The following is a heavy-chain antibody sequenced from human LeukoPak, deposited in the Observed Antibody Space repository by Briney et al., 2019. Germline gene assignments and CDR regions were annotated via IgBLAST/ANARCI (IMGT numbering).Heavy chain of an antibody. CDR3: ARHVVAVGFDY. CDR1: GFTFNTYS. J-gene: IGHJ4*02. V-gene: IGHV3-48*04. CDR2: ISSSGSTI. D-gene: IGHD3-22*01. Sequence: GGSLRLSCEASGFTFNTYSMNWARQAPGKGLEWVSYISSSGSTIYYADSVKGRFTISRDNAKNSLYLQMNSLRAEDTAVYYCARHVVAVGFDYWGQGTLVTVSS.